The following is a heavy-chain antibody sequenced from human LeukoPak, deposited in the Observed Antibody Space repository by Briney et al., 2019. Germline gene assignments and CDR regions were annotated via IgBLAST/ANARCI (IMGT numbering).Heavy chain of an antibody. CDR2: INPSGGST. CDR3: ARESVFWSGSRDLRYYYYYMDV. V-gene: IGHV1-46*01. D-gene: IGHD3-3*01. Sequence: ASVKVSCKASGGTFSSYAISWVRQAPGQGLEWMGIINPSGGSTSYAQKFQGRVTMTRDTSTSTVYMELSSLRSEDTAVYYCARESVFWSGSRDLRYYYYYMDVWGKGTTVTVSS. CDR1: GGTFSSYA. J-gene: IGHJ6*03.